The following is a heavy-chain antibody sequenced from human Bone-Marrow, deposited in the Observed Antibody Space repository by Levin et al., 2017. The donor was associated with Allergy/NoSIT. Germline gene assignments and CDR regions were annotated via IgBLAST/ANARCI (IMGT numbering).Heavy chain of an antibody. CDR2: ISGTGST. V-gene: IGHV4-59*01. D-gene: IGHD3-10*01. J-gene: IGHJ4*02. CDR3: ARSVGSGSYFDN. Sequence: SQTLSLTCTVSGGSITGYYWSWIRQPPGKGLEWIGYISGTGSTKFNPSLKGRVTISLDASKKQFSLKVTSVTAADTAVFYCARSVGSGSYFDNWGQGTLVTVSS. CDR1: GGSITGYY.